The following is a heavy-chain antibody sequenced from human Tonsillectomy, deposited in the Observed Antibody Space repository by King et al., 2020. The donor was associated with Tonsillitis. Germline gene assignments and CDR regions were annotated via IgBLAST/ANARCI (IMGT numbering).Heavy chain of an antibody. V-gene: IGHV3-30*02. Sequence: QLQESGGGVVQPGGSLRLSCAASRFTFSNYGMHWVRQAPGKGLEWVAFIRFDGSNKYYADSVMGRFTISRDNSKNTLYLQMNSLRTEDTAVYYCAKDFYSSPGYWGQGTLVTVSS. CDR2: IRFDGSNK. CDR3: AKDFYSSPGY. CDR1: RFTFSNYG. D-gene: IGHD6-13*01. J-gene: IGHJ1*01.